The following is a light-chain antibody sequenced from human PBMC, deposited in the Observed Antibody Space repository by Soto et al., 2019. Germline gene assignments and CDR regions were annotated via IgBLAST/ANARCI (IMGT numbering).Light chain of an antibody. V-gene: IGLV2-8*01. CDR2: EVV. CDR1: KYDIGVYDF. CDR3: KSYAGSNADV. Sequence: QSALTQPPSASGSPGQSVTISCTGTKYDIGVYDFDSWYQHHPGKAPRLIIYEVVQPSSGVADLFSGSNSGNTASLTVSGLPAEDEADYCGKSYAGSNADVFGSGTKVTVL. J-gene: IGLJ1*01.